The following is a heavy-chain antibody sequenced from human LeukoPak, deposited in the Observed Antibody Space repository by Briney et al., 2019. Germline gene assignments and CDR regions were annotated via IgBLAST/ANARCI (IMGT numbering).Heavy chain of an antibody. V-gene: IGHV3-30*18. CDR3: AEYGGGLQFDY. CDR1: GFTFSSYG. CDR2: ISYDGSNK. J-gene: IGHJ4*02. Sequence: GGSLRLSCAASGFTFSSYGMHWVRQAPGKGLEWVAVISYDGSNKYYADSVKGRFTISRDNSKNTLYLQMNSLRAEDTAVYYCAEYGGGLQFDYWGQGTLVTVSS. D-gene: IGHD3-16*01.